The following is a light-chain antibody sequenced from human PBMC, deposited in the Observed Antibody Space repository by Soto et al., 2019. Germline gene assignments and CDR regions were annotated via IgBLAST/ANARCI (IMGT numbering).Light chain of an antibody. CDR2: KAS. Sequence: DIQMTQSPSTLSASVGDRVTITCRASQSISSWLAWYQQRPGKAPNLLIYKASGLGSGVPSRFSGSGSGTEFTLTINSLQPDDSATYYCQQYYSHWTFGQGTKVEI. J-gene: IGKJ1*01. CDR3: QQYYSHWT. V-gene: IGKV1-5*03. CDR1: QSISSW.